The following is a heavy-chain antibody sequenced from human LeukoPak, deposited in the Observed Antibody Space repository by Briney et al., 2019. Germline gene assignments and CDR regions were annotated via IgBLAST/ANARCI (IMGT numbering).Heavy chain of an antibody. CDR1: GFTFSSYA. CDR3: AKENAGIVGAIQGSY. D-gene: IGHD1-26*01. CDR2: ISGSGGST. V-gene: IGHV3-23*01. Sequence: GGSLRLYCAASGFTFSSYAMNWVRQAPGKGLEWVSAISGSGGSTYYADSVKGRFTISRDNSKNTLYLQMNSLRAEDTAVYYCAKENAGIVGAIQGSYWGQGTLVTVSS. J-gene: IGHJ4*02.